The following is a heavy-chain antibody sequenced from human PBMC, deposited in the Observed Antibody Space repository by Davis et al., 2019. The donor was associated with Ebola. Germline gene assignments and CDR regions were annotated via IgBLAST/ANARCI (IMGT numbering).Heavy chain of an antibody. J-gene: IGHJ4*02. CDR3: YFEVGATK. D-gene: IGHD1-26*01. CDR2: IYYSGST. V-gene: IGHV4-34*01. Sequence: SETLSLTCAVYGGSFSAYYWSWIRQPPGKGLEWIGSIYYSGSTYYNPSLKSRVTISVDTSKNQFSLKLSSVTAADTAVYYCYFEVGATKWGQGTLVTVSS. CDR1: GGSFSAYY.